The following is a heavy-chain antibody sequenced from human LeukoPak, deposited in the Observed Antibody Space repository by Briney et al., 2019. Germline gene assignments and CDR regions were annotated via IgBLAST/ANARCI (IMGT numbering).Heavy chain of an antibody. D-gene: IGHD6-19*01. CDR1: GGSISSYY. V-gene: IGHV4-59*08. Sequence: SETLSLTCTVSGGSISSYYWSWVRQPPGKGLEWIGYIYYSGSTNYNPSLKSRVTISVDTSKNQFSLKLSSVTAADTAVYYCARRYSSGWYYDYWGQGTLVTVSS. J-gene: IGHJ4*02. CDR2: IYYSGST. CDR3: ARRYSSGWYYDY.